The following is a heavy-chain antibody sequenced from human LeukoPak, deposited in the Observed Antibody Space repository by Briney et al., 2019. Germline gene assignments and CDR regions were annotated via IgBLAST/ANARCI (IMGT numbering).Heavy chain of an antibody. CDR3: ARGYRSITIFGVVIRNWFDP. V-gene: IGHV1-8*01. D-gene: IGHD3-3*01. Sequence: ASVNVSCKASGYTFTSYDINWVRQATGQGLEWMGWMNPNSGNTGYAQKFQGRVTMTRNTSISTAYMELSSLRSEDTAVYYCARGYRSITIFGVVIRNWFDPWGQGTLVTVSS. CDR1: GYTFTSYD. J-gene: IGHJ5*02. CDR2: MNPNSGNT.